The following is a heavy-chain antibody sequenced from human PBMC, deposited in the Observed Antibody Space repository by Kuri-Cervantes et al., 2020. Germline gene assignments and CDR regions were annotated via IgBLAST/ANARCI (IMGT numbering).Heavy chain of an antibody. CDR1: GFTFSSFA. CDR2: ITTRGGST. V-gene: IGHV3-23*01. CDR3: AKDQEYGQRGVMAAKDF. J-gene: IGHJ4*02. D-gene: IGHD6-6*01. Sequence: GGSLRLSCVASGFTFSSFAMNWVRRAPGKGLEWVSGITTRGGSTFYADSVKGRFTISRDQFKNTLYLQMNSLRVEDTAVYFCAKDQEYGQRGVMAAKDFWGQGTLVTVSS.